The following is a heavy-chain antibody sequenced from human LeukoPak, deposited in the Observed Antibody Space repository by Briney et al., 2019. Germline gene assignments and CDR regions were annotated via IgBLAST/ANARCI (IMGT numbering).Heavy chain of an antibody. Sequence: PSETLSLTCTVSGVSISGYYWGWIRQSPGKGLEWIGYISNSGSTSYNPSLKSRVTISVDTSKNQFSLKLGSVTAADTAVYYCVRGGAYHYDSTGYSLGYWGQGTLVTVSS. CDR1: GVSISGYY. CDR3: VRGGAYHYDSTGYSLGY. CDR2: ISNSGST. J-gene: IGHJ4*02. D-gene: IGHD3-22*01. V-gene: IGHV4-59*08.